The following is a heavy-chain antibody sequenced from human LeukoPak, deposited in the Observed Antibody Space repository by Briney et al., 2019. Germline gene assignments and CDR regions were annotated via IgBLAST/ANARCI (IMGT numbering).Heavy chain of an antibody. J-gene: IGHJ4*02. CDR1: GFTFSSYG. CDR3: ASSGPLYGFDY. D-gene: IGHD3-3*01. Sequence: GGSLRLSCAASGFTFSSYGMHWVRQAPGKGLEGVAVISYDGSNKYYADSVKGRFTISRDNSKNTLYLQMNSLRAEDTAVYYCASSGPLYGFDYWGQGTLVTVSS. CDR2: ISYDGSNK. V-gene: IGHV3-30*03.